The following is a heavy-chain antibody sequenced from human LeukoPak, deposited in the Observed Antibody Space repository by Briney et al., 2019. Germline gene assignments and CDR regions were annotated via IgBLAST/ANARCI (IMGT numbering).Heavy chain of an antibody. V-gene: IGHV3-30*02. Sequence: GGSLRLSCAASGFIFSNYGIHWVRQAPGKGLEWVAFIRYGGRNKYYADSVKGRFTISRDNAKNSLYLQMNSLRAEDTAMYYCARGGYILTTNWFDPWGQGTLVTVSS. CDR2: IRYGGRNK. CDR3: ARGGYILTTNWFDP. CDR1: GFIFSNYG. J-gene: IGHJ5*02. D-gene: IGHD3-9*01.